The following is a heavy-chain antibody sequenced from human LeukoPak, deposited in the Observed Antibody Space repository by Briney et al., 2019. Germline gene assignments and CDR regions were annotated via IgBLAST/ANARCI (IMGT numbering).Heavy chain of an antibody. D-gene: IGHD3-10*01. Sequence: KSSETLSLTCTVSGGSISSYYWSWIRQPPGKGLEWIGYINYSGSTNYNPSLKSRVTISVDTSKNQSSLKLSSVTAADTAVYYCARSPSRGPLWFGELDYWGQGTLVTVSS. CDR2: INYSGST. CDR3: ARSPSRGPLWFGELDY. V-gene: IGHV4-59*01. CDR1: GGSISSYY. J-gene: IGHJ4*02.